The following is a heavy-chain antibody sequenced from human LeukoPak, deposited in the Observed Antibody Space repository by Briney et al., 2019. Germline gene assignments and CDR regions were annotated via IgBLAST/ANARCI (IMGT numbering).Heavy chain of an antibody. CDR1: GGSISSYY. D-gene: IGHD1-1*01. V-gene: IGHV4-59*08. CDR3: ASQWAQLVTSGWLDP. CDR2: IYYSGST. J-gene: IGHJ5*02. Sequence: SETLSLTCTVSGGSISSYYWSWIRQPPGKGLEWIGYIYYSGSTNYNPSLKSRVTISVDTSKNQFSLKLSSVTAADTAVYYCASQWAQLVTSGWLDPWGHGTLVTVSS.